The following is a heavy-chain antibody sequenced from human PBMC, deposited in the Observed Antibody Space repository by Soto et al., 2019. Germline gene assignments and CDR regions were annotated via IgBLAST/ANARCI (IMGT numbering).Heavy chain of an antibody. Sequence: PSETLSLTCTVSGDFFNIGNYYLTWMRQPPGKGLEWIGYIHRSVSTNYNPSLKSRVTIVLDTSKNRFSLRLESVTAADKGVYYCARDNRAAYFWRDKAYGSDGWGQGTTVTVSS. CDR3: ARDNRAAYFWRDKAYGSDG. CDR2: IHRSVST. V-gene: IGHV4-61*01. J-gene: IGHJ6*02. D-gene: IGHD3-3*01. CDR1: GDFFNIGNYY.